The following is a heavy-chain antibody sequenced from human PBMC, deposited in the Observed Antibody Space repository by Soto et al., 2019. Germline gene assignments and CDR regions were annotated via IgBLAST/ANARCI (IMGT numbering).Heavy chain of an antibody. J-gene: IGHJ5*02. V-gene: IGHV1-69*06. CDR1: GGPFSRYA. D-gene: IGHD2-15*01. CDR2: IIPIFGTA. CDR3: ARSPLYCSGGSCYSGLVLNGFDT. Sequence: RASVKVSCQASGGPFSRYAISWVRQAPGQGLEWMGGIIPIFGTANYAQKFQGRVTITADKSTSTASMELSSLRSEDTAVYYCARSPLYCSGGSCYSGLVLNGFDTWGQGTLVTVSS.